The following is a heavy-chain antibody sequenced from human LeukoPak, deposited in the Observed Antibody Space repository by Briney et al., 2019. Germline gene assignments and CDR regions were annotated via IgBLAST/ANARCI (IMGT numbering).Heavy chain of an antibody. Sequence: ASVKVSCKASGYTFTSYGISWVRQAPGQGLEWMGWISAYNGNTNYAQKLQGRVTMTTDTSTSTAYMELRSLRSDDTAVYYCARDPPTVTTSHYCYYGMDVWGQGTTVTVSS. D-gene: IGHD4-17*01. CDR2: ISAYNGNT. CDR1: GYTFTSYG. J-gene: IGHJ6*02. CDR3: ARDPPTVTTSHYCYYGMDV. V-gene: IGHV1-18*01.